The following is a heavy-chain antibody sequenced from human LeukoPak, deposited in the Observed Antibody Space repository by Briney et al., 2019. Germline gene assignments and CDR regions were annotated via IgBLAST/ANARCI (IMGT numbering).Heavy chain of an antibody. CDR3: VGGFDY. CDR1: GGSFSGYY. J-gene: IGHJ4*02. V-gene: IGHV4-34*01. Sequence: SETLSLTCAVYGGSFSGYYWSWIRQPPGKGLGWIGEINHSGSTNYNPSLKSRVTISVDTSKNQFSLKLSSVTAADTAVYYCVGGFDYWGQGTLVTVSS. CDR2: INHSGST.